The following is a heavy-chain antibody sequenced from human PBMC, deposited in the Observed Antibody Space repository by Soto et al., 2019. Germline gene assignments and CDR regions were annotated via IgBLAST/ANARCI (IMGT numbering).Heavy chain of an antibody. J-gene: IGHJ4*02. V-gene: IGHV2-5*02. D-gene: IGHD1-1*01. CDR3: AHRLGGFTWNDGYLDY. CDR2: IYWDDDK. CDR1: GFSLTTHPMG. Sequence: QITLKESGPTLVEPTETLTLTCSFSGFSLTTHPMGVGWIRQPPGRALEWLAVIYWDDDKRYNPSLRSRLTITKDTSKRQLVLTMTYMEPADTATYYCAHRLGGFTWNDGYLDYWGQGTLVTVSS.